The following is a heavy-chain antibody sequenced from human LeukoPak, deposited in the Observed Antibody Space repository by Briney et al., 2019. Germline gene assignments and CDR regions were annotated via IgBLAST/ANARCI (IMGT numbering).Heavy chain of an antibody. CDR1: GFTFSSYS. CDR2: ISSGSKYI. J-gene: IGHJ4*02. D-gene: IGHD5-18*01. V-gene: IGHV3-21*01. Sequence: GGSLRLSCVDSGFTFSSYSMNWVRQAPGKGLEWVSSISSGSKYIYNADSVKGRFTISRDNAKNSLYLQMNTLRVEDTAVYYCARALSYSYGSMDFWGQGTLVIVSS. CDR3: ARALSYSYGSMDF.